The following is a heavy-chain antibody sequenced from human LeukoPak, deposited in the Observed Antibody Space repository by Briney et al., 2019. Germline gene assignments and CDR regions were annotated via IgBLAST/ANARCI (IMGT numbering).Heavy chain of an antibody. D-gene: IGHD3-22*01. CDR1: GFTFSNYA. J-gene: IGHJ4*02. Sequence: GASLRLTCAASGFTFSNYAMSWVRQAPGKGLEWVSAISGSGGSTYYADSVKGRFTISRDNSKNTLYLQMNSLRAEDTVVYYCAKTPVSVVAMGLLDYWGQGTLVTVSS. CDR2: ISGSGGST. V-gene: IGHV3-23*01. CDR3: AKTPVSVVAMGLLDY.